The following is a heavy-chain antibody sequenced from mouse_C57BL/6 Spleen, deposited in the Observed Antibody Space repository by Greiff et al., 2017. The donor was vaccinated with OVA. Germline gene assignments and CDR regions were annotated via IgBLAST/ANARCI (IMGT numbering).Heavy chain of an antibody. CDR1: GFSLTSYG. CDR3: ARGGIYYGNYFDV. D-gene: IGHD2-1*01. V-gene: IGHV2-2*01. J-gene: IGHJ1*03. Sequence: QVQLKESGPGLVQPSQSLSITCTVSGFSLTSYGVHWVRQSPGKGLEWLGVIWSGGSTDYNAAFISRLSISKDNSKSQVFFKMNSLQADDTAIYYCARGGIYYGNYFDVWGTGTTVTVSS. CDR2: IWSGGST.